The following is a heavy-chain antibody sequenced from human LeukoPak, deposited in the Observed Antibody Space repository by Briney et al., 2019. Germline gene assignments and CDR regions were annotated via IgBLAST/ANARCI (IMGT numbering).Heavy chain of an antibody. D-gene: IGHD2-15*01. CDR1: GFTFSNYA. Sequence: GGSLRLSRAASGFTFSNYAMSWVRQAPGKGLEWVSAISGTVNNTYYLDSVKGRFTVSRDNSKNTLYLQMNSLRAEDTAVYYCVLPTAQGYWGQGSLVTVSP. J-gene: IGHJ4*02. V-gene: IGHV3-23*01. CDR3: VLPTAQGY. CDR2: ISGTVNNT.